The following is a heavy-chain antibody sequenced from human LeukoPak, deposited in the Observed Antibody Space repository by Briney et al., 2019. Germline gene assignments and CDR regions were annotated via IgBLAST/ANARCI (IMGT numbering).Heavy chain of an antibody. CDR3: ARGGSKGYYFDY. CDR1: GFTFSSYA. V-gene: IGHV3-30-3*01. CDR2: ISYDGSNK. J-gene: IGHJ4*02. Sequence: GGSLRLSCAASGFTFSSYAMHWVRQAPGKGLEWVAVISYDGSNKYYADSVKGRFTISRDNSKNTLYLQMNSLRAEDTAVYYCARGGSKGYYFDYWGQGTLVTVSS. D-gene: IGHD4-11*01.